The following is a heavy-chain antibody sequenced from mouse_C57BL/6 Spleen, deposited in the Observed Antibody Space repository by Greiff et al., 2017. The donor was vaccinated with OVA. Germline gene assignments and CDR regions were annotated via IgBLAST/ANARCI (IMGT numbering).Heavy chain of an antibody. Sequence: QVQLQQPGAELVKPGASVKMSCKASGYTFTSYWITWVKQRPGQGLEWIGDISPGSGSTNYNEQFKSKATLTVNTSSSTAYMQLSSLTSEDSAVYYGARAGTGTVGFADWGQGTLVTVSA. CDR2: ISPGSGST. V-gene: IGHV1-55*01. J-gene: IGHJ3*01. D-gene: IGHD4-1*01. CDR1: GYTFTSYW. CDR3: ARAGTGTVGFAD.